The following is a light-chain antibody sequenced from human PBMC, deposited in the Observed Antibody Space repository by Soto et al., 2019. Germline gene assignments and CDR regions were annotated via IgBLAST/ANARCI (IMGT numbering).Light chain of an antibody. CDR3: ASYASSVTYV. J-gene: IGLJ1*01. Sequence: QSALTQPASVFGSPGQSITISCTGTSSDVGGYNFVSWYQQLPGKAPKLMIYEVTSRPSGVSNRFSGSKSGNTASLTISGLQAEDEADYYCASYASSVTYVFGSGTKVTVL. CDR2: EVT. CDR1: SSDVGGYNF. V-gene: IGLV2-14*03.